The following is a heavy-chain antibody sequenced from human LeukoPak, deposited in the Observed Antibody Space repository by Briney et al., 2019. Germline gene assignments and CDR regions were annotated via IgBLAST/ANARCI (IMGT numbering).Heavy chain of an antibody. V-gene: IGHV3-7*01. CDR3: ARVRPAISY. Sequence: GGSLRLSCGASGFMFRSYWMSWVRQASGKGLEWVANIKEDGSEKHHVDSVKGRFTISRDNAKNSLYLQMNSLRAEDTAVYYCARVRPAISYWGQGTLVTVSS. CDR1: GFMFRSYW. J-gene: IGHJ4*02. D-gene: IGHD3-3*02. CDR2: IKEDGSEK.